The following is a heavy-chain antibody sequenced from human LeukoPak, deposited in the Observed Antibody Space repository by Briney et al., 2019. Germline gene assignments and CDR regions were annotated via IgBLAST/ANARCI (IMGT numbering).Heavy chain of an antibody. J-gene: IGHJ5*02. CDR2: IYYTGNT. Sequence: SETLSFTGTVSGDSISGGGYYWSWIRQPPGKSLEWIGYIYYTGNTYYSPSLKSRVTISAERSKTQFSLKLTSVTAADTAVYYWARVGLHSGSYYWFDPWGQGTLVTVSS. CDR1: GDSISGGGYY. V-gene: IGHV4-30-4*08. CDR3: ARVGLHSGSYYWFDP. D-gene: IGHD1-26*01.